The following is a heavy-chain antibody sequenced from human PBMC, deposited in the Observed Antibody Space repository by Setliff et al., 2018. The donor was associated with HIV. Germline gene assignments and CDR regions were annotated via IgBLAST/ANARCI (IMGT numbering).Heavy chain of an antibody. CDR2: ISASGGSA. V-gene: IGHV3-23*01. D-gene: IGHD3-22*01. CDR1: GFTFSSYA. J-gene: IGHJ3*02. CDR3: AKEGLYDSFGYANGLPDAFDT. Sequence: PGGSLRLSCAASGFTFSSYAMTWVRQAPGKGLEWVSGISASGGSAYYADSVKGRFTISRDNSKNTVYLQMNSLRAEDTAVYYCAKEGLYDSFGYANGLPDAFDTWGQGTMVTVSS.